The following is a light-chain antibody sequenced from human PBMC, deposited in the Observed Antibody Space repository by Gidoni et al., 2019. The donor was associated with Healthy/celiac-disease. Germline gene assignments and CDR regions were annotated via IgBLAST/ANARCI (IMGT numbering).Light chain of an antibody. CDR1: SSNIGAGYD. V-gene: IGLV1-40*01. CDR3: QSYDSSLSAVV. CDR2: GNS. Sequence: QSVLTQPPPVSGAPGQRVTISCTGSSSNIGAGYDVHWYQQLPGTAPKLLIYGNSNRPSGVPDRFSGSKSGTSASLAITGLQAEDEADYYYQSYDSSLSAVVFGGGTKLTVL. J-gene: IGLJ2*01.